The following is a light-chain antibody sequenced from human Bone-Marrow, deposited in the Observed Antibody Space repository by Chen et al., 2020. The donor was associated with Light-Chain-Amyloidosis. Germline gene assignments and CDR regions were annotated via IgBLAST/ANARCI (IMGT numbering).Light chain of an antibody. CDR1: NIGSTS. CDR2: DDS. V-gene: IGLV3-21*02. J-gene: IGLJ3*02. Sequence: SYVLTQPSSVSVAPGQTATISCGGNNIGSTSLHWYQQTPGQAHLLVGYDDSDRPSGIPGRLSGSNSGNTATLTISRVEAGDEADYYCQVWDRSSDRPVFGGGTKLTVL. CDR3: QVWDRSSDRPV.